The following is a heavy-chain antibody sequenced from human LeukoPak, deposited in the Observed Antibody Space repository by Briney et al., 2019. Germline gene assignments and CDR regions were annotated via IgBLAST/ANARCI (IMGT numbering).Heavy chain of an antibody. CDR3: ARGYYDFWLPGYYYYGMDV. CDR1: GGSFSGYY. Sequence: SETLSLTCAVYGGSFSGYYWSWIRQPPGKGLEWIGEINHSGSTNYNPSLKSRVTISVDTSKNQFSLKLSSVTAADTAVYYCARGYYDFWLPGYYYYGMDVWGQGTTVTVSS. V-gene: IGHV4-34*01. CDR2: INHSGST. J-gene: IGHJ6*02. D-gene: IGHD3-3*01.